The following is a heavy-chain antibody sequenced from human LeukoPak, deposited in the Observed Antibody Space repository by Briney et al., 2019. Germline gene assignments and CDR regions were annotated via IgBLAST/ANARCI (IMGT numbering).Heavy chain of an antibody. CDR1: GYSFTSYW. D-gene: IGHD6-6*01. CDR3: ARRSIAARRGFDY. J-gene: IGHJ4*02. CDR2: IYPGDSDT. Sequence: GESLKISCKGSGYSFTSYWIGWVRQLPGKGLEWMGIIYPGDSDTRYSPSFQGQVTISADKSISTAYLQWSSLKASDTAMYYCARRSIAARRGFDYWGQGTLVTVSS. V-gene: IGHV5-51*01.